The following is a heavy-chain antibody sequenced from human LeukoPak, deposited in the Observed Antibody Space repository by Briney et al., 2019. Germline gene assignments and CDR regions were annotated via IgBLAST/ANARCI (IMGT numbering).Heavy chain of an antibody. CDR3: ARVGDAVAGRSYYYYYMDV. D-gene: IGHD6-19*01. J-gene: IGHJ6*03. CDR2: INSDGSST. V-gene: IGHV3-74*01. Sequence: GGSLRLSCAASGFTFSSYWMHWLRQAPGKGLVWVSRINSDGSSTSYADSVKGRFTISRDNAKNTLYLQMNSLRAEDTAVYYCARVGDAVAGRSYYYYYMDVWGKGTTVTVSS. CDR1: GFTFSSYW.